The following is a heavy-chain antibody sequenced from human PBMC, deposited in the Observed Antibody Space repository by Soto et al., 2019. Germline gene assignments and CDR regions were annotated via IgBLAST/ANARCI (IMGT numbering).Heavy chain of an antibody. D-gene: IGHD2-8*02. CDR1: GFICSSYD. V-gene: IGHV3-23*01. J-gene: IGHJ3*02. Sequence: GWSLRLSCAVSGFICSSYDMSWVRQAPGKGLEWVSTILVGGSTHYEDSVKGRFTISRDTSKNTVYLQMNSLTAGDTAVYYCAKATATGGGAFEIYGHGTLVTVSS. CDR3: AKATATGGGAFEI. CDR2: ILVGGST.